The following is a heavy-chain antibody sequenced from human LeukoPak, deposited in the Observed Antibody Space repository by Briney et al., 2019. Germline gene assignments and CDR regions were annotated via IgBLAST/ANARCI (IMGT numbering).Heavy chain of an antibody. D-gene: IGHD2-21*02. CDR2: IKPNSGVT. CDR3: ARPTYCGSNCYFNFDY. V-gene: IGHV1-2*02. CDR1: GYTFATYF. Sequence: ASVKVSCKPSGYTFATYFMHWVGQAPGQGLEWMGYIKPNSGVTNYAQKFRGRVTMTWDTSISTAYIELSGLTSDDTAIYYCARPTYCGSNCYFNFDYWGQGTLVTVSS. J-gene: IGHJ4*02.